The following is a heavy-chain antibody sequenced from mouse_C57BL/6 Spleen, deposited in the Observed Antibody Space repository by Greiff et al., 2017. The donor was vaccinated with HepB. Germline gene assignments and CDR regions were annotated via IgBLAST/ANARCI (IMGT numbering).Heavy chain of an antibody. CDR3: TGANWDVDYLDD. Sequence: QVQLQQSGAELVRPGASVTLSCKASGYTFTDYEMHWVKQTPVHGLEWIGAIDPETGGTAYNQKFKGKAILTADKSSSTAYMELRSLTSEDSAVYYCTGANWDVDYLDDWGKGTTLTVSS. D-gene: IGHD4-1*01. CDR2: IDPETGGT. V-gene: IGHV1-15*01. CDR1: GYTFTDYE. J-gene: IGHJ2*01.